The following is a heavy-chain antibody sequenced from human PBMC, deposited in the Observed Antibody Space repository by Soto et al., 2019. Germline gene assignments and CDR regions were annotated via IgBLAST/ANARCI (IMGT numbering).Heavy chain of an antibody. D-gene: IGHD4-17*01. J-gene: IGHJ3*02. CDR2: INAGNGNT. V-gene: IGHV1-3*05. CDR1: GYTFTSYA. CDR3: AREGYGYGDLGI. Sequence: QVQLVQSGAEEKKPGASVKVSCKASGYTFTSYAMHWVRQAPGQRLAWMGWINAGNGNTKYSQKLQGRVTITRDTTARKADMELSSLRSEDTAVYYCAREGYGYGDLGIWGQGTMVTVSS.